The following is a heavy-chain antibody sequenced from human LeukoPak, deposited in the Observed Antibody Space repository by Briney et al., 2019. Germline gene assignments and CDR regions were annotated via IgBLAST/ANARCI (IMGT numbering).Heavy chain of an antibody. CDR2: IYYSGST. D-gene: IGHD6-6*01. J-gene: IGHJ4*02. V-gene: IGHV4-39*01. CDR1: GGSISSSSYY. Sequence: SETLSLTCTVSGGSISSSSYYWGWIRQPPGKGLEWIGSIYYSGSTYYNPSLKSRVTISVDTSKNQFSLKLSSVTAADTAVYYCARSPRSYYFDYWGQGTLVTVSS. CDR3: ARSPRSYYFDY.